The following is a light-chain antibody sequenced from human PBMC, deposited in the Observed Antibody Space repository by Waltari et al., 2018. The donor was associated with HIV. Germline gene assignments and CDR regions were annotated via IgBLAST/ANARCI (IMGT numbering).Light chain of an antibody. V-gene: IGLV2-23*02. J-gene: IGLJ2*01. CDR3: CSYASSGTFVV. CDR1: TTAVSSSNL. CDR2: EVD. Sequence: QSALTQPASVSGSPGQSITISCTGITTAVSSSNLVSWYQHHPGKAPKLMILEVDKVPAGVCNRFSGSKSGNTAALTISWLQAEDEADYYCCSYASSGTFVVFGGGTNLTVL.